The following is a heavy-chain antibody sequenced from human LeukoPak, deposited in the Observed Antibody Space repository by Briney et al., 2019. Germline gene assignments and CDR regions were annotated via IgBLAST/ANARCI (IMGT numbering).Heavy chain of an antibody. CDR3: ARADMALVPVFDY. D-gene: IGHD3-3*02. CDR1: GFTFRSYE. J-gene: IGHJ4*02. V-gene: IGHV3-48*03. Sequence: PGGSLRLSCAASGFTFRSYEMNWVRQAPGKGLEWVSYISNSGSTLYYADSVKGRFTISRDSAKNSVYLQLNSLRADDTAVYYCARADMALVPVFDYWGQGTLVTVSS. CDR2: ISNSGSTL.